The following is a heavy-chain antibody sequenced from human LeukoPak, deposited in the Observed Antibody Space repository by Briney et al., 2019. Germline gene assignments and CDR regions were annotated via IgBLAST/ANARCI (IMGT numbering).Heavy chain of an antibody. J-gene: IGHJ4*02. V-gene: IGHV3-23*01. D-gene: IGHD6-13*01. CDR3: AILSDSSSWYLDGFDY. CDR2: ISGSGGST. CDR1: GFTFSRYA. Sequence: PGGSLRLCCAASGFTFSRYAMSWVRQAPGKGLEWVSAISGSGGSTYYADSVKGRFTISRDNSKNTLYLQMNSLRAEGTAVYSSAILSDSSSWYLDGFDYWGQGTLVTLSS.